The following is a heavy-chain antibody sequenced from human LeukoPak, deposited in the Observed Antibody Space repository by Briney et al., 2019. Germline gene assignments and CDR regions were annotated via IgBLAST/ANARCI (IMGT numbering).Heavy chain of an antibody. CDR2: IYPSDSHT. Sequence: PGESLRISCQGSGYPFPIHWIGWVRQTPGKGLEWMGIIYPSDSHTIYSPSFQGQVTVSADKSISIAYLQWSSLKASDTAIYYCVRHYRPPQDSRAARPTGYYYYYMDVWGTGTTVIVSS. CDR1: GYPFPIHW. CDR3: VRHYRPPQDSRAARPTGYYYYYMDV. D-gene: IGHD3-16*02. J-gene: IGHJ6*03. V-gene: IGHV5-51*01.